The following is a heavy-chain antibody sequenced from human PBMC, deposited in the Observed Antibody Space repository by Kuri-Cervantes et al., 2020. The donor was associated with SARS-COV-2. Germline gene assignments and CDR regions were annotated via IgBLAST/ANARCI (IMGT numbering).Heavy chain of an antibody. CDR2: INPNSGGT. Sequence: ASVKVSCKASGYTFTGYYMHWVRQAPGQGLEWMGWINPNSGGTNYAQKFQGRVTMTRDTSISTAYMELSRLKSEDTAVYYCASGVLKPTQSYYMDVWGKGTTVTVSS. CDR3: ASGVLKPTQSYYMDV. D-gene: IGHD1-1*01. V-gene: IGHV1-2*02. J-gene: IGHJ6*03. CDR1: GYTFTGYY.